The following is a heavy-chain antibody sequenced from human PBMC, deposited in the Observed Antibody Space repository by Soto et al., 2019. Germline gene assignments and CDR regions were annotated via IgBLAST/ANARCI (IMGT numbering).Heavy chain of an antibody. Sequence: QVPGKGLEWMGRIDPSDSYTTYSPSFQGHVTISADKSISTAYLQWSSLKASDTAMYYCARHRWGFGELFIDYWGQGTLVTVSS. CDR2: IDPSDSYT. CDR3: ARHRWGFGELFIDY. D-gene: IGHD3-10*01. J-gene: IGHJ4*02. V-gene: IGHV5-10-1*01.